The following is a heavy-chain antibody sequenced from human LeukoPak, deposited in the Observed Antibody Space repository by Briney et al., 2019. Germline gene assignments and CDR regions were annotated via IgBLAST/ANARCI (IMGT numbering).Heavy chain of an antibody. D-gene: IGHD6-19*01. CDR1: GFTFSSYW. Sequence: GGSLRLSCAASGFTFSSYWMSWVRQAPGKGLEWVADIKQDGSEKYYVDSVKGRFTISRDNAKNSLYLQMNSLRAEDTAVYYCARDYFYIQQWLVRGAFDIWGQGTMVTVSS. CDR2: IKQDGSEK. V-gene: IGHV3-7*01. J-gene: IGHJ3*02. CDR3: ARDYFYIQQWLVRGAFDI.